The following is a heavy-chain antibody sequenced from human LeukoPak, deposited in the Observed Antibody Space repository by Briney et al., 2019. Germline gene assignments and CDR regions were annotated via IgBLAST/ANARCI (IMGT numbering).Heavy chain of an antibody. J-gene: IGHJ2*01. CDR3: ARDLWPDWYFDL. Sequence: ETLSLPCTVAGGSISSYYWSWIRRPAGKGMEWIGRIYTSGSTNYNPALKRRVTMSVDTSKNQFSLKLSSVTAADTAVYYCARDLWPDWYFDLWGRGTLVTVSS. CDR1: GGSISSYY. V-gene: IGHV4-4*07. D-gene: IGHD2-21*01. CDR2: IYTSGST.